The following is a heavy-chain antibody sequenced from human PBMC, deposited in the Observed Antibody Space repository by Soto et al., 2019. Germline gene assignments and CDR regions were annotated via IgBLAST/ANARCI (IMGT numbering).Heavy chain of an antibody. CDR1: GFSLITSGLG. CDR3: AHRGEWSPFFDY. V-gene: IGHV2-5*02. Sequence: SGPTLVNPTQTLTLTFTFSGFSLITSGLGVGWIRQPPGKALEWLALIYWDDDKRYSPSLKSRLTITKDTSKNQVVLTMTNMDPVDTATYYCAHRGEWSPFFDYWGQGTLVTVSS. D-gene: IGHD3-3*01. CDR2: IYWDDDK. J-gene: IGHJ4*02.